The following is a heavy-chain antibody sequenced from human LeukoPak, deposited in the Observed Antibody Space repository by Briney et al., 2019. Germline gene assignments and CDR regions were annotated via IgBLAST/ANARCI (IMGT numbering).Heavy chain of an antibody. CDR2: MYYSGNT. V-gene: IGHV4-39*07. J-gene: IGHJ3*02. CDR1: GGSITSDTYY. CDR3: ALPYFGAGVDAFDI. Sequence: SETLSLTCSVSGGSITSDTYYWGWIRQPPGKGLEWIGTMYYSGNTDYNPSLKSRITISVDTSKNQFYLKLTSVTAADTALYYCALPYFGAGVDAFDIWGQGTRVAVSS. D-gene: IGHD3-10*01.